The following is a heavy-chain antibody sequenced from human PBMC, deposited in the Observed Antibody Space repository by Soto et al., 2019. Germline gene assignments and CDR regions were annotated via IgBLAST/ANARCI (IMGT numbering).Heavy chain of an antibody. CDR1: GYTFTSYG. V-gene: IGHV1-18*01. Sequence: GASVKVSCKASGYTFTSYGISWVRQAPGQGLEWMGWISAYNGNTNYAQKLQGRVTMTTDTSTSTAYMELRSLRSDDTAVYYCARDNYDSSGYYYGYPLYWVQGTLVTVSS. J-gene: IGHJ4*02. CDR3: ARDNYDSSGYYYGYPLY. D-gene: IGHD3-22*01. CDR2: ISAYNGNT.